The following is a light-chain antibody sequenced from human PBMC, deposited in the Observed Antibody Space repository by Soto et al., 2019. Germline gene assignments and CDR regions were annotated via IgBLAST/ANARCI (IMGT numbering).Light chain of an antibody. CDR1: QSISSY. V-gene: IGKV3-11*01. J-gene: IGKJ5*01. Sequence: EIVWTQSPATLSLSPGERATLSCRASQSISSYLAWYQQKPGQAPRLLIYDASNRATGIPARFSGSGSGTDFTLTISSLEPEDCAVYYCQQRSNWPPITFGQGTRLEIK. CDR3: QQRSNWPPIT. CDR2: DAS.